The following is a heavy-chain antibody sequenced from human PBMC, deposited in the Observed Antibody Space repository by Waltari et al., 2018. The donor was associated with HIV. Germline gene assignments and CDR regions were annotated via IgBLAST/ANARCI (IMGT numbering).Heavy chain of an antibody. J-gene: IGHJ3*01. CDR3: AAFTCGEDCRDGFDV. D-gene: IGHD3-10*01. V-gene: IGHV3-21*04. CDR1: GFTFRRYS. CDR2: ITDNSDFI. Sequence: QTGGGRVMPGGTLKLACSGSGFTFRRYSRTWLRQAPGGGLEWISSITDNSDFIHYADSVKGRFTVSRDNTKNSLFLEMSGLRDEDTALYYCAAFTCGEDCRDGFDVWGQGAMLIVSS.